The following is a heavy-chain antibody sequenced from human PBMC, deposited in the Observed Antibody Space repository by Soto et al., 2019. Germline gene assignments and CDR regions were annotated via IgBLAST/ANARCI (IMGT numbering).Heavy chain of an antibody. V-gene: IGHV3-30*03. CDR2: ISFDGSNK. Sequence: QVQLVESGGGGVQPGTSLRLSCVASGFPFTTYGMHWVREGPGKGLEWVAVISFDGSNKYYADSVKGRFTISRDNSKNTLFLQMNSLRPEDTALYYCVGGQYYFDYRGQGTLVTVSS. J-gene: IGHJ4*02. CDR3: VGGQYYFDY. CDR1: GFPFTTYG. D-gene: IGHD3-10*01.